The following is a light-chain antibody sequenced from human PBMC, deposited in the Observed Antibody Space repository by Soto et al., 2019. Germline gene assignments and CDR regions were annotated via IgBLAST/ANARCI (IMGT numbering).Light chain of an antibody. CDR2: DVS. V-gene: IGLV2-11*01. CDR1: SSDVGGYEY. Sequence: QSALTQPRSVSGSPGQSVTISCTGASSDVGGYEYVSWYQQHPGKAPKLMIYDVSKRPSGVPDRFSGSRSGNTASLTISGLQADDEDDYSCSYMRNSLYVFGTGTKVTVL. J-gene: IGLJ1*01. CDR3: SYMRNSLYV.